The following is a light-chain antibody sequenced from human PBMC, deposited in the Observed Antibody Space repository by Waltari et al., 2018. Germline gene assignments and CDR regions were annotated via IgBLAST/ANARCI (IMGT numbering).Light chain of an antibody. J-gene: IGLJ1*01. CDR2: DVT. CDR3: SSYSSSNTYV. Sequence: QSALTHPASVSWSPGQSITISCTRTSGDVGGSTSVSWYQQVPGKAPQLIIYDVTNRPSGVSNRFSGSKSANTASLTISGLQAEDEADYSCSSYSSSNTYVFGTGTKVTVL. V-gene: IGLV2-14*03. CDR1: SGDVGGSTS.